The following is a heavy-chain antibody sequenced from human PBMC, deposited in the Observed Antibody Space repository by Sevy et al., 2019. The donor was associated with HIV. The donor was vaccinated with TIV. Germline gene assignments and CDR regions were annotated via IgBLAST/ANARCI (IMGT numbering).Heavy chain of an antibody. Sequence: SETLSLTCTVSGGSISNYYWSWIRQSPGKGLEWIGYISYPGSTNYNPSLKSRLTISLDTSRNQFSLKLSYVTAADTAIYYCAREPRVHGWIFYFDSWGQGTPVTVSS. V-gene: IGHV4-59*01. CDR3: AREPRVHGWIFYFDS. CDR2: ISYPGST. D-gene: IGHD5-12*01. J-gene: IGHJ4*02. CDR1: GGSISNYY.